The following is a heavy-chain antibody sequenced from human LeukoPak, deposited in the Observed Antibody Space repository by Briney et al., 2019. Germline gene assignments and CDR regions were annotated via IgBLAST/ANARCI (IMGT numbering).Heavy chain of an antibody. V-gene: IGHV1-8*01. CDR1: GYTFTSYD. CDR2: MNPNSGNT. CDR3: ATDWSYGSGSFSWFDP. D-gene: IGHD3-10*01. J-gene: IGHJ5*02. Sequence: GASVKVSCKASGYTFTSYDINWVRQATGQGLEWMGWMNPNSGNTGYAQKFQGRVTMTEDTSTDTAYMELSSLRSEDTAVYYCATDWSYGSGSFSWFDPWGQGTLVTVSS.